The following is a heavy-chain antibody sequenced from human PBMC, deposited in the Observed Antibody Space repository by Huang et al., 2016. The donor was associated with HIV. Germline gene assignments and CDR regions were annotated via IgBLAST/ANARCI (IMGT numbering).Heavy chain of an antibody. CDR2: IYYTGTT. Sequence: QLQLQESGPGLVKPSETLSLTCTVSGGSISSSTYSWGWIRQPPEKGLEWIGSIYYTGTTYYNPFLKIRVTISVDTSKNQFSLRLSSVTAADSAVYYCARQLRVVVIGPGLDAFDIWGQGTMVTVSS. CDR1: GGSISSSTYS. J-gene: IGHJ3*02. CDR3: ARQLRVVVIGPGLDAFDI. V-gene: IGHV4-39*01. D-gene: IGHD3-22*01.